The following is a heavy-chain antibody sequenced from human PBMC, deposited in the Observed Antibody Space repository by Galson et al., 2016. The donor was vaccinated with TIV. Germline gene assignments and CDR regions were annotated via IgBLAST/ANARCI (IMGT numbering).Heavy chain of an antibody. V-gene: IGHV1-69*05. J-gene: IGHJ4*02. CDR3: ARDIPCGGACYFFDD. Sequence: SVKVSCKASGGNFNNYAINWMRQAPGQGLEWMGGILPISGTTNYAQNFQGRLTINTGESTTTVTMELSSLTSKDTAVYFCARDIPCGGACYFFDDWGQGTPVTVSS. D-gene: IGHD2-21*02. CDR1: GGNFNNYA. CDR2: ILPISGTT.